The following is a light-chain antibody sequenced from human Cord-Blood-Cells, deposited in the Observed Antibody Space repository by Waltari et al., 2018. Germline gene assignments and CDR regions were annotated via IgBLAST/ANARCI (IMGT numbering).Light chain of an antibody. CDR2: EGS. Sequence: QSALTQPASVSGSPGQSITIPCTGTSSDVGSYNLVSWYQQHPGKAPKLMIYEGSKRPSGVSNRFSGSKSGNTASLTISGLQAEDGADYYCCSYAGSSTWVFGGGTKLTVL. J-gene: IGLJ3*02. CDR3: CSYAGSSTWV. CDR1: SSDVGSYNL. V-gene: IGLV2-23*01.